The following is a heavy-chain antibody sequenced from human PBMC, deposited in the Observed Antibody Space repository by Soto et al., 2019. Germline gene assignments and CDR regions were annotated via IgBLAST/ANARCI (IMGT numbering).Heavy chain of an antibody. D-gene: IGHD2-2*01. V-gene: IGHV1-69*13. J-gene: IGHJ6*02. CDR1: GGTFSSYA. CDR3: ARSEDIVLVPAADYYYYGMDV. Sequence: SVKVSCKASGGTFSSYAISWVRQAPGQGLEWMGGIIPIFGTANYAQKFQGRVTITADESTSTAYMELSSLRSEDTAVYYCARSEDIVLVPAADYYYYGMDVWGQGTTVTVSS. CDR2: IIPIFGTA.